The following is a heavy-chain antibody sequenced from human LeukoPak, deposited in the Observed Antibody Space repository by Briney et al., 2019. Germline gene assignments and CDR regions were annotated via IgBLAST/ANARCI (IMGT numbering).Heavy chain of an antibody. CDR1: GFTFSSYG. J-gene: IGHJ4*02. CDR2: IWYDGSNK. V-gene: IGHV3-33*01. D-gene: IGHD6-13*01. CDR3: AREQSRYSSRLQEIDY. Sequence: GGSLRLSCAASGFTFSSYGMHWVRQAPGKGLEWVAVIWYDGSNKYYADSVKGRFTIARDNSKNTLYLQMNSLRAEDTAVYYCAREQSRYSSRLQEIDYWGQGTLVTVSS.